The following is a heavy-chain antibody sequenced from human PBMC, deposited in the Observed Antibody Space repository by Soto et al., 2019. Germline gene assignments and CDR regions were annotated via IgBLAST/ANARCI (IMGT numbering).Heavy chain of an antibody. D-gene: IGHD2-8*01. CDR1: GFTFSTYA. Sequence: EVQLLDSGGGLVQPGGSLRLSCAASGFTFSTYAMTWVRQAPGKGLEWVSTLTPSGGNTYYADSVQGRFTISRDNSMNTLYQQMNSLRAEDTAVYYCAGRYCPNGVCYTNYYYYLDVWGEGTTVTVSS. J-gene: IGHJ6*03. CDR3: AGRYCPNGVCYTNYYYYLDV. V-gene: IGHV3-23*01. CDR2: LTPSGGNT.